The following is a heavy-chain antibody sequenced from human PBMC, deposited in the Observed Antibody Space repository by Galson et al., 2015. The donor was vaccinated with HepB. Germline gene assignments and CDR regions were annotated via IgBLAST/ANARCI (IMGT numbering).Heavy chain of an antibody. Sequence: SRRLSCAASGFTFSSYAMSWVRQAPGKGLEWVSAISGSGGSTYYADSVKGRFTISRDNSKNTLYLQMNSLRAEDTAVYYCAKEWGYYYGSGMYFDIWGQGTMVTVSS. CDR1: GFTFSSYA. D-gene: IGHD3-10*01. V-gene: IGHV3-23*01. J-gene: IGHJ3*02. CDR3: AKEWGYYYGSGMYFDI. CDR2: ISGSGGST.